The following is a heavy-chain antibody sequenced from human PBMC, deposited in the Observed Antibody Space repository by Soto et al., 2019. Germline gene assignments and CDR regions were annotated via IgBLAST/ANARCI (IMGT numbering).Heavy chain of an antibody. CDR2: MFSSGST. D-gene: IGHD3-10*01. Sequence: SETLSLTCTVSGGSMSSYYWSWIRQPAGKGLQWIGRMFSSGSTNYNPSLKSRVTMSLDTSKNQFSLYLRSVTAADTAVYYCARNRRNYYGSGSYYNGFDYWGQGTLVTVSS. V-gene: IGHV4-4*07. J-gene: IGHJ4*02. CDR3: ARNRRNYYGSGSYYNGFDY. CDR1: GGSMSSYY.